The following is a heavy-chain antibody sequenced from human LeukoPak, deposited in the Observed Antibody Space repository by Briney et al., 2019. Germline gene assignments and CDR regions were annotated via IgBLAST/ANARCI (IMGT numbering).Heavy chain of an antibody. CDR1: GYTFTSFF. CDR3: ARWPAVGDY. CDR2: ISGQSGDT. J-gene: IGHJ4*02. V-gene: IGHV1-18*01. D-gene: IGHD6-13*01. Sequence: ASVKVSCKTSGYTFTSFFTSWVRQTPGQGLEWMGWISGQSGDTYYAQKFQGRVTMMRDRTTNTVHMELRNLISDDTAVYYCARWPAVGDYWGQGTLVTVSS.